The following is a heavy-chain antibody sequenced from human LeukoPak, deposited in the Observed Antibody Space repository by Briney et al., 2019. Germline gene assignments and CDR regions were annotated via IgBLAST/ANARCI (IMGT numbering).Heavy chain of an antibody. V-gene: IGHV3-7*04. J-gene: IGHJ4*02. D-gene: IGHD3-10*01. CDR1: GFNFDNYY. Sequence: GGSLRLSCVASGFNFDNYYMSWVRQALGKGLEWVADIRHDGSDVYNVDSVRGRFTISRDNAKNSVFLQMNRLKDEDTAVYYCVRDGSGSDFSLDYWGQGTLVTVSS. CDR2: IRHDGSDV. CDR3: VRDGSGSDFSLDY.